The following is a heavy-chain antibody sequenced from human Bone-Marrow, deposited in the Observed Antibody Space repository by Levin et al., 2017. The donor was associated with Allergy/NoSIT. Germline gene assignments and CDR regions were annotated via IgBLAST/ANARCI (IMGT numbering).Heavy chain of an antibody. V-gene: IGHV3-43D*04. Sequence: GESLKISCAASGFTFDDYAMHWLRQAAGKGLEWVSLISWDGGSTFYADSVKGRFTISRDNSKNSLYLQMNSLRGEDTALYYCARADCASTSCFLDYWGHGTLVTVSS. J-gene: IGHJ4*01. CDR1: GFTFDDYA. CDR3: ARADCASTSCFLDY. CDR2: ISWDGGST. D-gene: IGHD2-2*01.